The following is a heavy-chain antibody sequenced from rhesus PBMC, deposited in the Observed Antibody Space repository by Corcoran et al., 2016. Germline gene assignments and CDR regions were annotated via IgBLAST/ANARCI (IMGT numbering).Heavy chain of an antibody. CDR2: IYGSGSST. V-gene: IGHV4-169*01. CDR3: ASGVIFDY. D-gene: IGHD3-34*01. CDR1: GGSISSSY. Sequence: QLQLQESGPGLVKPSETLSVTCAVPGGSISSSYWSWIRQAPGKGLEWIGYIYGSGSSTNYNPSLKSRVTLSVDTSKNQLSLKLSSVTTADTAVYYCASGVIFDYWGQGVLVTVSS. J-gene: IGHJ4*01.